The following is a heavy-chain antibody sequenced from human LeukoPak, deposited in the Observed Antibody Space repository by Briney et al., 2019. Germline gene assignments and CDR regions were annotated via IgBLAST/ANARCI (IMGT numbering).Heavy chain of an antibody. CDR3: AREELGSSLGFDP. CDR1: GFTFSSYT. Sequence: GGSLRLSCAASGFTFSSYTIHWVRQHPGKGLEWVAVISFDGSNKYYADSVKGRFTISRDNSKNTLYLQMNSLRAEDTAVYYCAREELGSSLGFDPWGQGTLVTVSS. D-gene: IGHD3-16*01. V-gene: IGHV3-30-3*01. J-gene: IGHJ5*02. CDR2: ISFDGSNK.